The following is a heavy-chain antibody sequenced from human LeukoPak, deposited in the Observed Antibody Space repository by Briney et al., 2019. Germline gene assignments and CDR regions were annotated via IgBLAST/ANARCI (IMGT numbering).Heavy chain of an antibody. J-gene: IGHJ4*02. V-gene: IGHV3-23*01. CDR3: AKALRGSTSCFFDY. CDR2: ISGSGGST. D-gene: IGHD2-2*01. CDR1: GFTFSSYA. Sequence: GSLRLSCAASGFTFSSYAMSWVRQAPGMGLEWVSAISGSGGSTYYADSVKGRFTISRDNSKNTLYLQMNSLRAEDTAVYYCAKALRGSTSCFFDYWGQGTLVTVSS.